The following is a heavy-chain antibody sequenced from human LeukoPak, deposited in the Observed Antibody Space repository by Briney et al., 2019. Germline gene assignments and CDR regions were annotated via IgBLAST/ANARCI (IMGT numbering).Heavy chain of an antibody. CDR1: GFTFRSYG. V-gene: IGHV3-23*01. D-gene: IGHD3-22*01. J-gene: IGHJ4*02. CDR3: APLEVVVIGVRFFDY. Sequence: SGGSLRLSCAASGFTFRSYGMSWVRQAPGKGLEWVSAVSGNGGSTYYADSVKGRFTISRDNAKNSLYLQMNSLRAEDTAVYYCAPLEVVVIGVRFFDYWGQGTLVTVSS. CDR2: VSGNGGST.